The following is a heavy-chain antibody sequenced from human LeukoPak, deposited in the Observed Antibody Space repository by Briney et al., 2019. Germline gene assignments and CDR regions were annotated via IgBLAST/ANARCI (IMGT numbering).Heavy chain of an antibody. D-gene: IGHD1-1*01. Sequence: ASVKVSCKASGYPFTSLSMNWVRQASGQGLEWMGVIETSGGRTTYAQKFQGRVTMTRDTSTSTVHMELSSLRYEDTAVYYCARDRARGGTKDDAFDIWGQGTMVTVSA. CDR1: GYPFTSLS. J-gene: IGHJ3*02. V-gene: IGHV1-46*01. CDR2: IETSGGRT. CDR3: ARDRARGGTKDDAFDI.